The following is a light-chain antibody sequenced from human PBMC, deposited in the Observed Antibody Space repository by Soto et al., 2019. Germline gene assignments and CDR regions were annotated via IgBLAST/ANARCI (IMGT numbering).Light chain of an antibody. CDR1: RTLRNW. J-gene: IGKJ2*01. Sequence: DLQMTQSPSSVSAAVGDRVTITCRASRTLRNWVAWYQQKPGKAPEFLISHASNLQSVVPSRVRGSGSGTDFTVSILSLKPQDCAIYYCPHANILPTTFGQETKLEIK. CDR2: HAS. CDR3: PHANILPTT. V-gene: IGKV1-12*01.